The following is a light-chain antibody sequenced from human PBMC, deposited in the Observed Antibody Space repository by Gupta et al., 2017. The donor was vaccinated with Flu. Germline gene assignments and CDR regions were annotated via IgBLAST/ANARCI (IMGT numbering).Light chain of an antibody. V-gene: IGLV6-57*03. CDR1: SGAVASAF. J-gene: IGLJ3*02. Sequence: FVLTQPHSVSESPGKTVTISCTRNSGAVASAFVQWLQQRPGRAPTTVIYQGDERPSGVPARFSGFIDTSSNSASLVISGVRTEDEADYYCQSYDGATWVFGGGTKLTVL. CDR3: QSYDGATWV. CDR2: QGD.